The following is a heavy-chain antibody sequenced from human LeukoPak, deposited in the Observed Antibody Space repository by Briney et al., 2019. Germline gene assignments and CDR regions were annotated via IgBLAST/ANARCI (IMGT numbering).Heavy chain of an antibody. CDR3: AKLPYDSSGGWLDP. CDR2: INPSGDST. V-gene: IGHV3-23*01. J-gene: IGHJ5*02. Sequence: GGSLRLSCAASGFIFSPYAMSWVRQAPGEGLEWVSGINPSGDSTYYADSVKGRFTISRDNSKNTLYLQMNSLRAEDTAVYYCAKLPYDSSGGWLDPWGQGTLVTVSS. CDR1: GFIFSPYA. D-gene: IGHD3-22*01.